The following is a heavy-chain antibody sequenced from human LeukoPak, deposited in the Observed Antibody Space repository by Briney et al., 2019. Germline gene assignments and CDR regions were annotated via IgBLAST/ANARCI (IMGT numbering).Heavy chain of an antibody. CDR3: ARKDTTMRDDAFDI. D-gene: IGHD5-18*01. Sequence: GESLKISCQTSGYTSASRWIGWVRQTPGKGLEWMGIIYPGDSETIYNPSFQGHVALSADKSTRTAYLQWSSLKASDSAIFYCARKDTTMRDDAFDIWGQGTVVTVSS. CDR2: IYPGDSET. CDR1: GYTSASRW. J-gene: IGHJ3*02. V-gene: IGHV5-51*01.